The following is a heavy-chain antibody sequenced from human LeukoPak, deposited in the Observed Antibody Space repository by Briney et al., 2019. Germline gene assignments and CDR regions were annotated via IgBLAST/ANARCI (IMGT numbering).Heavy chain of an antibody. CDR2: VSTSNDNT. Sequence: ASVKVSCKASGYTFTNFGISWVRQAPGQGLEWMGWVSTSNDNTKYPQTLQGRVTMTTDTSTNTAYMELRSLRSDDTAVYYCARALIYGLGSSPLFDPWGQGTLVTVSS. CDR1: GYTFTNFG. V-gene: IGHV1-18*01. D-gene: IGHD3-10*01. CDR3: ARALIYGLGSSPLFDP. J-gene: IGHJ5*02.